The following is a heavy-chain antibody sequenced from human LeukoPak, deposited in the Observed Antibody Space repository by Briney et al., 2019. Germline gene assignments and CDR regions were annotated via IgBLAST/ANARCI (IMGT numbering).Heavy chain of an antibody. CDR1: GGSFSGYY. V-gene: IGHV4-34*09. J-gene: IGHJ6*02. CDR2: IYYSGST. D-gene: IGHD5-12*01. Sequence: PSETLSLTCAVYGGSFSGYYWSWIRQPPGKGLEWIGYIYYSGSTYYNPSLKSRVTISVDTSKNQFSLKLSSVTAADTAVYYCARGSGYEYYYYYGMDVWGQGTTVTVSS. CDR3: ARGSGYEYYYYYGMDV.